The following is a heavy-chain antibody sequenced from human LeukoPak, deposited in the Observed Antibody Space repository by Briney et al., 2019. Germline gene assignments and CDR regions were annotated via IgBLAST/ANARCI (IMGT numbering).Heavy chain of an antibody. CDR1: RDAFTSYA. CDR3: ARGLLTARARDAFVI. J-gene: IGHJ3*02. Sequence: GASVKASSTATRDAFTSYAISCARQAPGQGLEWMGWISAYNGNTNYAQKLQGRVTMTTDTSTSTAYMELRSLMYSERAVDFAARGLLTARARDAFVIWGQRTMVTVSS. V-gene: IGHV1-18*01. D-gene: IGHD6-6*01. CDR2: ISAYNGNT.